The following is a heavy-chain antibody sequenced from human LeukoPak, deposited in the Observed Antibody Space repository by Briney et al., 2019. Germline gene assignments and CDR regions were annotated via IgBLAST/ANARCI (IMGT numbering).Heavy chain of an antibody. CDR1: GCTFTGYY. V-gene: IGHV1-2*02. CDR3: ARDHRGWDYNWFDP. CDR2: INPNSGGT. Sequence: ASVKVSCKASGCTFTGYYMHWVRQAPGQGLEWMGWINPNSGGTNYAQKFQGRVTMTRDTSISTAYMHLSRLRSDDTAVYYCARDHRGWDYNWFDPWGQGTLVTVSS. D-gene: IGHD6-19*01. J-gene: IGHJ5*02.